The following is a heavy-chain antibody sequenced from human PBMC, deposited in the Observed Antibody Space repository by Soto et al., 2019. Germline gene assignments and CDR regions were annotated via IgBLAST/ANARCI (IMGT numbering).Heavy chain of an antibody. CDR2: INSDGGTT. Sequence: PGGSLRLSCAASRFMFSSYWMHWVRQAPGKGLVWVSRINSDGGTTTYADSVKGRFTISRDKAKNTLYLQMNSLRAEDTAVYYCERVSEYGDGYHFYGMDVWGQGTTVTVSS. CDR1: RFMFSSYW. CDR3: ERVSEYGDGYHFYGMDV. D-gene: IGHD4-17*01. J-gene: IGHJ6*02. V-gene: IGHV3-74*01.